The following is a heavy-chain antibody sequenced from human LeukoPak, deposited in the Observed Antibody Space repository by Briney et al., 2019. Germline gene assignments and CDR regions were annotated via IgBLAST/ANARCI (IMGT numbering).Heavy chain of an antibody. Sequence: PGGSLRLSCAASGFTFSSYSMNWVRQAPGKGLEWVSSISTSSSYIHYADSVKGRFTISRDNSKNTLYLQMNSLRAEDTAVYYCARDYYDSSGPEAFDIWGQGTMVTVSS. J-gene: IGHJ3*02. CDR3: ARDYYDSSGPEAFDI. D-gene: IGHD3-22*01. CDR2: ISTSSSYI. CDR1: GFTFSSYS. V-gene: IGHV3-21*04.